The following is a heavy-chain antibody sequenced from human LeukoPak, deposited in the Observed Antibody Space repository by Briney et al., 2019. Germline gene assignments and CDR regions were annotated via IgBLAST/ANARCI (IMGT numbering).Heavy chain of an antibody. Sequence: ASVKVSCKASGYTFTGYYVHWVRQAPGQGLEWMGWINPNSGGTNYAQKFQGRVTMTRDTSISTDSMELSSVTAADTAVYYCARVDSDYWGQGTLVTVSS. J-gene: IGHJ4*02. D-gene: IGHD2-2*03. CDR2: INPNSGGT. V-gene: IGHV1-2*02. CDR1: GYTFTGYY. CDR3: ARVDSDY.